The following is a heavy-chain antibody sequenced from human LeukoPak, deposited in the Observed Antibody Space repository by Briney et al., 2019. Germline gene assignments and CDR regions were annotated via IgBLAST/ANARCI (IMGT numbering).Heavy chain of an antibody. J-gene: IGHJ4*02. V-gene: IGHV4-39*01. CDR2: IYYSGST. Sequence: SETLSLTCTVSGGSISSSSYYWGWIRQPPGKGLEWIGSIYYSGSTYYNPSLKSRVTISVDTSKNQFSLKLSSVTAADTAVYYCARSGDYANYWGKGTLVTVSS. D-gene: IGHD2-21*02. CDR1: GGSISSSSYY. CDR3: ARSGDYANY.